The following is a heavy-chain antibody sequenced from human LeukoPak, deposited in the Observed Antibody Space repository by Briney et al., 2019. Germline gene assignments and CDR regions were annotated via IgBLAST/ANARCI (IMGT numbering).Heavy chain of an antibody. CDR1: GFTFDDYA. Sequence: VGSLRLSCAASGFTFDDYAMHWVRQAPGKGLEWVSLISGDGGSTYYADSVKGRFTISRDNSKNSLYLQMNSLRTEDTALYYCAKAPGQRGNSYYFDYWGQGTLVTVSS. D-gene: IGHD4-23*01. CDR2: ISGDGGST. CDR3: AKAPGQRGNSYYFDY. J-gene: IGHJ4*02. V-gene: IGHV3-43*02.